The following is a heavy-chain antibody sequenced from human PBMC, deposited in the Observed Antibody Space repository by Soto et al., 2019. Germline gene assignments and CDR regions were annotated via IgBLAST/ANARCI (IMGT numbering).Heavy chain of an antibody. V-gene: IGHV3-48*02. D-gene: IGHD4-17*01. Sequence: EVQLVESGGGLVQPGGSLRLSCAASGFTFSSHSMNWVRQAPGKGLAWVSYISNSGSNIYYADSVKGRFTISRDNAKNSLYLQMNSLRDEDTAVYYCARDPYSSTTVTIFDYWGQGTLVTVSS. CDR2: ISNSGSNI. J-gene: IGHJ4*02. CDR1: GFTFSSHS. CDR3: ARDPYSSTTVTIFDY.